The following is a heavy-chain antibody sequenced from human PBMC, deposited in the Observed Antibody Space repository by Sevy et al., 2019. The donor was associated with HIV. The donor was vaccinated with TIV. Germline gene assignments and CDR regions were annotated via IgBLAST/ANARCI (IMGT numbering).Heavy chain of an antibody. J-gene: IGHJ1*01. CDR2: IYYSGST. Sequence: SETLSLTCTVSGGSISSYYWSWIRQPPGKGLEWIGYIYYSGSTNYNPSLKSRVTISVDTSKNQFSLKLSSVTAADTAVYYCATTRVPAALGVYFQHWGQGTLVTVSS. CDR1: GGSISSYY. V-gene: IGHV4-59*08. D-gene: IGHD2-2*01. CDR3: ATTRVPAALGVYFQH.